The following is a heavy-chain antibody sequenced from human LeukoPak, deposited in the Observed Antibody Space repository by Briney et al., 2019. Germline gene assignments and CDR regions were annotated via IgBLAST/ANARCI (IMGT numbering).Heavy chain of an antibody. CDR1: GFTFSSYS. D-gene: IGHD2-2*01. CDR3: ARVGRDVVVPAAIPADY. Sequence: GGSLRLSCAASGFTFSSYSMNWVRQAPGKGLEWASCITSTSENIYYADSVKGRFTISRDNAKNSLFLQMDSLRAEDSAVYYCARVGRDVVVPAAIPADYWGQGTLVTVSS. J-gene: IGHJ4*02. CDR2: ITSTSENI. V-gene: IGHV3-21*01.